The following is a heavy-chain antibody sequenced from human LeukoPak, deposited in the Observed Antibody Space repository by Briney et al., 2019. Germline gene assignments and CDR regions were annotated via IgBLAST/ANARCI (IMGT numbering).Heavy chain of an antibody. V-gene: IGHV4-34*01. J-gene: IGHJ6*03. CDR2: INHSGST. CDR3: ARGRINGGGGSSGWWGAYYYYYYMDV. Sequence: SETLSLTCAVYGGSFSGYYWSWIRQPPGKGLEWIGEINHSGSTNYNPSLKSRVTISVDTSKNQFSLKLSSVTAADTAVYYCARGRINGGGGSSGWWGAYYYYYYMDVWGKGTTVTVSS. CDR1: GGSFSGYY. D-gene: IGHD6-19*01.